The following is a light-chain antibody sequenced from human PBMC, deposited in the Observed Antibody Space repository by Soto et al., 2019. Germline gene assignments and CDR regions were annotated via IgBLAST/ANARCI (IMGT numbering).Light chain of an antibody. CDR2: DAS. CDR1: QSISSW. Sequence: GDRVTITCRASQSISSWLAWDQQKPGKAPKLLIYDASSLESGFPSRFSGSGSGTEFTLTISSLQPDNFATYYCQQYNSYSPGYTFGQGTKLEIK. V-gene: IGKV1-5*01. J-gene: IGKJ2*01. CDR3: QQYNSYSPGYT.